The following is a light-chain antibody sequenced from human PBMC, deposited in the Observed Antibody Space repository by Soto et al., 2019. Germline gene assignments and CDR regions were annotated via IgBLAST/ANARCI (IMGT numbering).Light chain of an antibody. J-gene: IGKJ1*01. CDR2: DAS. CDR3: QQYNNWPPWT. Sequence: EIVMTQSPATLSVSPGERSTRSCRSSQSVSSNLAWYQQKPGQAPRLLIYDASTRATGIPARFSGSGSGTEFTLTISSLQSEDFAVYYCQQYNNWPPWTFGQGTKVDIK. V-gene: IGKV3-15*01. CDR1: QSVSSN.